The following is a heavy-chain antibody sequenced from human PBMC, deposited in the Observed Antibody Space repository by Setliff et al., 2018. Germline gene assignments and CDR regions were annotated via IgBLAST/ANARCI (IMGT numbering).Heavy chain of an antibody. CDR1: GGSVKSHY. V-gene: IGHV4-59*05. Sequence: KSSETLSLTCTVSGGSVKSHYWSWIRQTPEKGLEWIGRIHYSGNTYYNASLKSRVIISVDTAQNQFSLSLSSVTAADTAVYYCARTGTYRYFDYWGQGTLVTVSS. CDR2: IHYSGNT. J-gene: IGHJ4*02. D-gene: IGHD1-1*01. CDR3: ARTGTYRYFDY.